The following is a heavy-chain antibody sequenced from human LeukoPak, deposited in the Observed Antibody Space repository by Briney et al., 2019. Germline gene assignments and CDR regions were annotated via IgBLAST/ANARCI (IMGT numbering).Heavy chain of an antibody. CDR2: ISYDGSSK. D-gene: IGHD6-19*01. J-gene: IGHJ4*02. V-gene: IGHV3-30*18. CDR1: GFTFSSYG. Sequence: GRSLRLSFAASGFTFSSYGMHWVRQAPGKGLEGVAVISYDGSSKSYADSVKVRFTISRDNSKITLYLQMNSLRAEDTAVYYGAKEGSVAGTRWGLDYWGQGTLVTVSS. CDR3: AKEGSVAGTRWGLDY.